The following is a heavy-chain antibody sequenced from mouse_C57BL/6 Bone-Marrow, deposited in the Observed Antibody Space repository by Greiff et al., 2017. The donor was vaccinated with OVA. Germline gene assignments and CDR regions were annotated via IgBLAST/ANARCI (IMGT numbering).Heavy chain of an antibody. D-gene: IGHD1-1*01. Sequence: QVQLKESGAELARPGASVKLSCKASGYTFTSYGISWVKQSTGQGLEWIGEIYPRSGNTYYNEKFKGKATLTADKSSSTAYMELRSLTSEDSAVYFCARNYYGSSSYWGQGTTLTVSS. CDR2: IYPRSGNT. CDR1: GYTFTSYG. J-gene: IGHJ2*01. CDR3: ARNYYGSSSY. V-gene: IGHV1-81*01.